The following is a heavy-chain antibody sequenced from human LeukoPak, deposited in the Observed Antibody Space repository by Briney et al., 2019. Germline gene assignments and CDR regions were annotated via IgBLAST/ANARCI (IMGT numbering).Heavy chain of an antibody. CDR2: IKYSGTT. V-gene: IGHV4-39*01. J-gene: IGHJ5*02. CDR3: ARRMSMVRGVIIKGWFDP. Sequence: SETLSLTCTVSGGSISSSSYYWGWIRQPPGKGLEWIGSIKYSGTTYYNPSLKSRVTISVDTSKNQFSLKLNSVTAADTAVYYCARRMSMVRGVIIKGWFDPWGQGTLVTVSS. CDR1: GGSISSSSYY. D-gene: IGHD3-10*01.